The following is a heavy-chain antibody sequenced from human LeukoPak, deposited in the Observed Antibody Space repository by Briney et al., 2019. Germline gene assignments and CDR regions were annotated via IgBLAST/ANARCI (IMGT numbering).Heavy chain of an antibody. V-gene: IGHV3-7*01. Sequence: GGSLRLSCAASGFTFSSYWMRWVRQTPAKGLEWVANIKGDGSQINYLDSVKGRFTISRDNARNSLSLQMNSLTADDTGVYYCAREGLPYSADYWGQGTLVTVTS. CDR2: IKGDGSQI. CDR3: AREGLPYSADY. J-gene: IGHJ4*02. D-gene: IGHD1-26*01. CDR1: GFTFSSYW.